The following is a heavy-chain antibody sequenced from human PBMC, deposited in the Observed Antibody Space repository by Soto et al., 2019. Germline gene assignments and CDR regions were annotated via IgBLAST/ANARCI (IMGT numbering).Heavy chain of an antibody. V-gene: IGHV1-69*02. CDR3: ARGMAAPFYYFDY. Sequence: QVQLVQSGAEVKKPGSSVKVSCKASGGTFSSYTISWVRQAPGQGLEWMGRIIPILGIANYAQKFQGRVTITADKSTSTAYMELSSLRSEDTAVYYCARGMAAPFYYFDYWGQGTLVTVSS. J-gene: IGHJ4*02. CDR2: IIPILGIA. CDR1: GGTFSSYT. D-gene: IGHD6-13*01.